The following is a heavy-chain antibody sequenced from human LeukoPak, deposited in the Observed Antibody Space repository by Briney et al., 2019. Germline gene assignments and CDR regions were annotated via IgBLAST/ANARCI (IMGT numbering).Heavy chain of an antibody. V-gene: IGHV3-48*01. D-gene: IGHD3-16*01. J-gene: IGHJ5*02. CDR1: GITFSSYS. CDR2: LSSDNYTI. Sequence: GGSLRLSCAASGITFSSYSVNWVRQAPGKGLEWISYLSSDNYTIYYADSVKGRFIISRDNAKGSLYLQMNSLRAEDTAVYYCARVATDGGGFDPWGQGTLVTVSS. CDR3: ARVATDGGGFDP.